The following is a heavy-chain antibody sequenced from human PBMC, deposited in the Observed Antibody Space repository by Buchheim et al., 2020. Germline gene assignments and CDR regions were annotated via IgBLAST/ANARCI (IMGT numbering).Heavy chain of an antibody. Sequence: QVQLVESGGGVVQPGRSLRLSCAASGFTFSSYAMHWVRQAPGKGLEWVAVISYDGSNKYYADSVKGRFTISRDNSKNTLYLQMNSLRAEDTAVYYCAKASSSSGFGYWGQGTL. CDR2: ISYDGSNK. CDR3: AKASSSSGFGY. D-gene: IGHD6-6*01. CDR1: GFTFSSYA. V-gene: IGHV3-30*04. J-gene: IGHJ4*02.